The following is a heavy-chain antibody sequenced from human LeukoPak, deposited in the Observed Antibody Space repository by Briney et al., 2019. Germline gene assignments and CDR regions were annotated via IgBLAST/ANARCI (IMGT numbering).Heavy chain of an antibody. J-gene: IGHJ4*02. D-gene: IGHD3-10*01. CDR1: GGSFSVYY. Sequence: SETLSLTCAVYGGSFSVYYWSWIRQPPGKGLEWIGEINHSGSTNYNPSLKSRVTISVDTSKNQFSLKLSSVTAADTAVSYCARGRIVVVTAATYYYGSGTLFDYWGQGTLVTVSS. CDR3: ARGRIVVVTAATYYYGSGTLFDY. CDR2: INHSGST. V-gene: IGHV4-34*01.